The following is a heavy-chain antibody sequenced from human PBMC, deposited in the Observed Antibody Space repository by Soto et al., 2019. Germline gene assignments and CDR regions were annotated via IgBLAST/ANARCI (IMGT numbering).Heavy chain of an antibody. D-gene: IGHD3-10*01. J-gene: IGHJ4*02. Sequence: QVQLVQSGPELKRPGASVKVSCKASGYTFANYGISWVRQAPGKELEWMGWSSEYKGNTDYAQKFEGRVTMTSDTSTNTAYMELRSLSSDDTAIYYCARDRSSSDYWGQGTLVIVSS. CDR1: GYTFANYG. V-gene: IGHV1-18*01. CDR2: SSEYKGNT. CDR3: ARDRSSSDY.